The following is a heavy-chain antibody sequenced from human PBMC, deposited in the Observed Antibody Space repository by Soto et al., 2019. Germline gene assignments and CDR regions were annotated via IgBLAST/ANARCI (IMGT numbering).Heavy chain of an antibody. CDR1: GAALNSGNYY. J-gene: IGHJ5*02. Sequence: SETLSLTCSVSGAALNSGNYYWSWIRQVPGKGLEWIGHIYVTGAVDYNPSLRDRITISQDTSERQFSLKLRLVTAADTAVYYCARLRIATNNYKWLDPWGQGTLVTVYS. CDR2: IYVTGAV. V-gene: IGHV4-31*03. D-gene: IGHD2-21*01. CDR3: ARLRIATNNYKWLDP.